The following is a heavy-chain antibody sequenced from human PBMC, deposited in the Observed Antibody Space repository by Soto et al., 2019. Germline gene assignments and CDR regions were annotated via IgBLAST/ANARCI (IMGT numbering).Heavy chain of an antibody. CDR2: INPNSGGT. V-gene: IGHV1-2*02. Sequence: ASVKVSCKASGYTFTGYYMHWVRQAPGQGLEWMGWINPNSGGTNYAQKFQGRVTMTRDTSISTAYMELSRLRSDDTAVYYCARGGHITMVRGVIIRPSDYYYGMDVWGQGTTVTVSS. J-gene: IGHJ6*02. D-gene: IGHD3-10*01. CDR1: GYTFTGYY. CDR3: ARGGHITMVRGVIIRPSDYYYGMDV.